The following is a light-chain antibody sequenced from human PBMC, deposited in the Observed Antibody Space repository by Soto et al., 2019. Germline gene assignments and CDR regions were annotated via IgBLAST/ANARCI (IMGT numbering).Light chain of an antibody. J-gene: IGKJ4*01. V-gene: IGKV1-17*01. Sequence: IQLTQSPSSLSASVGDRVTITCRASQGIRNDLGWYQQKAGKAPRRLIYGASSLQSGVPSRFSGSGSGTEFTLTISSLQPDDFATYYCQQYNSYLLTFGGGTKVDIK. CDR3: QQYNSYLLT. CDR2: GAS. CDR1: QGIRND.